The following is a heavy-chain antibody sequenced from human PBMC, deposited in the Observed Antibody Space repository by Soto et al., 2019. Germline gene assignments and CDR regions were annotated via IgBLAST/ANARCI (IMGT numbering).Heavy chain of an antibody. V-gene: IGHV4-34*01. Sequence: QVQLQQWGAGLLKPSETLSLTCAVYGGSFSGYYWSWIRQPPGKGLEWIGEINHSGSTNYNPSLKDRVTISVDTSKNQFSLKLSSVPAADAAVYYCARGRLRHDSSGYYQGWFDPWGQGTLVTVSS. CDR2: INHSGST. CDR1: GGSFSGYY. J-gene: IGHJ5*02. CDR3: ARGRLRHDSSGYYQGWFDP. D-gene: IGHD3-22*01.